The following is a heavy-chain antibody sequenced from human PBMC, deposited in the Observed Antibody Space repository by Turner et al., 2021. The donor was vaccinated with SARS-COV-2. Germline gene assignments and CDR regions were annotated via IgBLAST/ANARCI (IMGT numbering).Heavy chain of an antibody. J-gene: IGHJ6*02. CDR2: IIPIFGTA. CDR3: ASVYSGRYYGGYYYYGMDV. D-gene: IGHD1-26*01. Sequence: EVKKPGSSVKVSCKASGGTVSSYVISWVRQAPGQGLEWMGGIIPIFGTANYAQKFQGRVTITADESTSTAYMELSSLRSEDTAAYYCASVYSGRYYGGYYYYGMDVWGQGTTVTVSS. CDR1: GGTVSSYV. V-gene: IGHV1-69*01.